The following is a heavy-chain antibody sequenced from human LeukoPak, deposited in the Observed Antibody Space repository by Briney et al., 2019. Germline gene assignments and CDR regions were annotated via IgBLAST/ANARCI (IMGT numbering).Heavy chain of an antibody. V-gene: IGHV3-7*01. Sequence: GGSLRLSCAASGFTLNSYLMSWVRQAPGRGREWVANIKKDGSEESYLDSVKVRFTVSRDNAKNSLFLQMNSLRGEDTAVYYCARSNPNRNALDLWGQGTMVTISS. CDR3: ARSNPNRNALDL. J-gene: IGHJ3*01. D-gene: IGHD1-14*01. CDR1: GFTLNSYL. CDR2: IKKDGSEE.